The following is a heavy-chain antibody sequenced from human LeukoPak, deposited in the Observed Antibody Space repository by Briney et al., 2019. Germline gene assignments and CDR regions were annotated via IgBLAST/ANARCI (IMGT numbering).Heavy chain of an antibody. CDR3: ARVTGYMIEDYFDY. Sequence: SETLSLTCTVSSGSFRTYYWSWIRQPPGKGLEWIGYIYYSGSTNYNPSLKSRVTISVETSKNQFSLKLSSVTAADTAVYYCARVTGYMIEDYFDYWGQGTLVTVSS. CDR1: SGSFRTYY. D-gene: IGHD3-22*01. J-gene: IGHJ4*02. V-gene: IGHV4-59*01. CDR2: IYYSGST.